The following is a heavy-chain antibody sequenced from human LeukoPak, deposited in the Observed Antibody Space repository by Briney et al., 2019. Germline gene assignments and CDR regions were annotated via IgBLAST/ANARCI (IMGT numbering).Heavy chain of an antibody. CDR2: IYSGGYSGGGP. CDR3: ARDVYGDGYNSFDY. V-gene: IGHV3-66*01. Sequence: GGSLRLSCAVSGFIVSSNHMNWVRQAPGKGLEWVSVIYSGGYSGGGPFYADSVKGRFTTSSDSSKNTLFLQMNSVRAEDTAVYYCARDVYGDGYNSFDYWGLGILVTVSS. J-gene: IGHJ4*02. CDR1: GFIVSSNH. D-gene: IGHD5-24*01.